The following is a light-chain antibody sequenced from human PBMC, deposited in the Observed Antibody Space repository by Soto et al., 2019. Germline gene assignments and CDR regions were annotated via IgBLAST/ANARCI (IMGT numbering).Light chain of an antibody. J-gene: IGKJ5*01. Sequence: AIQLTQSPNSLSASVGDRVTITCRASQGISSALAWYQQKPGKAPKLLIYDASSLESGVPSRFSGSGSGTDFTLTISSLQPEDFATYYCLQHNSYPRFGQGTRLAIK. V-gene: IGKV1-13*02. CDR3: LQHNSYPR. CDR1: QGISSA. CDR2: DAS.